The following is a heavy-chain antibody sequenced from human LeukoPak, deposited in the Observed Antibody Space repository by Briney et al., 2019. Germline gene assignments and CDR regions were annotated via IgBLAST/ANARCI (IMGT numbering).Heavy chain of an antibody. J-gene: IGHJ4*02. CDR2: IFHSGST. CDR3: ARVPLNGYVKELYFDS. V-gene: IGHV4-4*02. Sequence: PSETLSLTCAVSGVSITSSNWWSWVRQPPGKGLEWIGEIFHSGSTNYNPSLKSRVIISLDKSENQFSLTLTSVTAADTARYFCARVPLNGYVKELYFDSWGQGTRVTVSS. D-gene: IGHD3-9*01. CDR1: GVSITSSNW.